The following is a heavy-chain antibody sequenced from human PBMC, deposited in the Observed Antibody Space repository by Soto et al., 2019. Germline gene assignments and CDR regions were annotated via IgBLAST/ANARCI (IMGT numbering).Heavy chain of an antibody. Sequence: SETLSLTCTVSGGPISSYYWSWIRQPPGKGLEWIGYIYYSGSTNYNPSLKSRVTISVDTSKNQFSLKLSSVTAADTAVYYCARGGDYYDSSARALAFDIWGQGTMVTVSS. V-gene: IGHV4-59*01. CDR2: IYYSGST. CDR1: GGPISSYY. J-gene: IGHJ3*02. CDR3: ARGGDYYDSSARALAFDI. D-gene: IGHD3-22*01.